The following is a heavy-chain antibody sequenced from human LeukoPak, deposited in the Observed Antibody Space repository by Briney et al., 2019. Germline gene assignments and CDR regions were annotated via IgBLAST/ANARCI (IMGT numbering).Heavy chain of an antibody. CDR3: ARRLSRTYDYVWGSYRHNAFHI. D-gene: IGHD3-16*02. V-gene: IGHV4-39*01. Sequence: PSETLSLTCTVSGASISGSGYYWGWIRQPPGKGLEWIGSIYSSGSTYYNASLQSRVTISIETSKNQISLRLNSVTAADTAMYYCARRLSRTYDYVWGSYRHNAFHIWGQGTVVTVSS. CDR1: GASISGSGYY. CDR2: IYSSGST. J-gene: IGHJ3*02.